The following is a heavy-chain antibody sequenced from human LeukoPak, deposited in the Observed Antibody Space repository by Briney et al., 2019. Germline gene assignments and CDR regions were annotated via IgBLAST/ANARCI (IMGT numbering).Heavy chain of an antibody. D-gene: IGHD2/OR15-2a*01. J-gene: IGHJ6*02. CDR3: ARDAGHQFSRSYNYAMDV. Sequence: SETLSLTCTVSGGSISSSSYYWGWVRQPPGKGLEWIGSMHYSGSTYYNPSLKSRVTISVDTSKNQFSLNLNSVTAADTAVYYGARDAGHQFSRSYNYAMDVWGQGTTVTVSS. CDR1: GGSISSSSYY. CDR2: MHYSGST. V-gene: IGHV4-39*07.